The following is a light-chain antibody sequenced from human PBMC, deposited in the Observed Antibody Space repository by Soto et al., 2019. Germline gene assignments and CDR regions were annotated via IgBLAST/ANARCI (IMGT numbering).Light chain of an antibody. CDR2: AAS. V-gene: IGKV1-17*01. Sequence: DIQMTQSPSSLSASVGDRVTITCRASQGIRNDLGWYQQKPGKAPKLLIFAASSLQSGVPSRFSGSGSGTDFTLTISRLEPEDFAVYYCQQFGSSPPRITFGQGTRLEIK. CDR1: QGIRND. CDR3: QQFGSSPPRIT. J-gene: IGKJ5*01.